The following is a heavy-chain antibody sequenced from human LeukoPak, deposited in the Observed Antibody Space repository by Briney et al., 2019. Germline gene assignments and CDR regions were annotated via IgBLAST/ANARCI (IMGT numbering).Heavy chain of an antibody. CDR3: ATVLYYDSSGYER. CDR1: GGSVSSGSYY. CDR2: FYSSGST. J-gene: IGHJ4*02. Sequence: PSETLSLTCTVSGGSVSSGSYYWTWIRQPPGTGLEWIGYFYSSGSTNYHPSLKSRVTISADTSKNQFSLKLSSVTAADTAMYYCATVLYYDSSGYERWGQGTLVTVSS. D-gene: IGHD3-22*01. V-gene: IGHV4-61*01.